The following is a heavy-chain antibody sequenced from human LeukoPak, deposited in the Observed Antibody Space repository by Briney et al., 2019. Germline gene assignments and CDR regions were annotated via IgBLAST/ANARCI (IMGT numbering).Heavy chain of an antibody. CDR3: ARVLESYDYVWGSYRRHFDY. CDR2: IIPIFGTA. J-gene: IGHJ4*02. V-gene: IGHV1-69*05. D-gene: IGHD3-16*02. Sequence: SVKVSRKASGGTFSGYAISWVRQAPGQGLEWMGRIIPIFGTANYAQKFQGRVTITTDESTSTAYMELSSLRSEDTAVYYCARVLESYDYVWGSYRRHFDYWGQGTLVTVSS. CDR1: GGTFSGYA.